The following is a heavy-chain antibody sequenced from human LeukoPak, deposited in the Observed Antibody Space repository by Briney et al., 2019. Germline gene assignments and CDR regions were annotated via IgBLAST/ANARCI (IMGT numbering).Heavy chain of an antibody. CDR2: IYYSGST. V-gene: IGHV4-61*01. D-gene: IGHD5-18*01. J-gene: IGHJ6*02. CDR3: ARDRRGLPPHYGMDV. Sequence: KTSETLSLTCTVSGGSVSRTSYYWSWIRQPPGKGLEWIGYIYYSGSTNYNPSLKSRVTISVDTSKNQFSLKLSSVTAADTAVYYCARDRRGLPPHYGMDVWGQGTTVTVSS. CDR1: GGSVSRTSYY.